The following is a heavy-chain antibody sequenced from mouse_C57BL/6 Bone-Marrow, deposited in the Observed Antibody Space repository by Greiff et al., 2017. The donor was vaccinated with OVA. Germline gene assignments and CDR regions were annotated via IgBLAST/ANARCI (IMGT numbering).Heavy chain of an antibody. J-gene: IGHJ2*01. CDR2: IYPSDSET. Sequence: VKLQQPGAELVRPGSSVKLSCKASGYTFTSYWMDWVKQRPGQGLEWIGNIYPSDSETHYNQKFKDKATLTVDKSSSTAYMQLSSLTSEDSAVYYCARRARYYGSRDYWGQGTTLTVSS. D-gene: IGHD1-1*01. CDR1: GYTFTSYW. V-gene: IGHV1-61*01. CDR3: ARRARYYGSRDY.